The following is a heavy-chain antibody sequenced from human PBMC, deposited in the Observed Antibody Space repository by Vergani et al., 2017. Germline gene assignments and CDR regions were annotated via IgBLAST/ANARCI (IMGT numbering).Heavy chain of an antibody. CDR3: ARCLRGSNGYNGWPFDY. CDR1: GYTFTSYY. J-gene: IGHJ4*02. CDR2: INPSGDST. V-gene: IGHV1-46*01. Sequence: QVQLVQSGAEVKKPGASVMVSCEPSGYTFTSYYIHWVRQAPGQGLEWMGIINPSGDSTSYAQKFQGRGTITRETSTSTVYMELSSLRSDDTAVYYCARCLRGSNGYNGWPFDYWGQGTLVAVSS. D-gene: IGHD3-22*01.